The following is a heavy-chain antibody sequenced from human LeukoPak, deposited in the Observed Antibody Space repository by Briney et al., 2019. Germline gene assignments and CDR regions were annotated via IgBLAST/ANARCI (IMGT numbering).Heavy chain of an antibody. CDR2: ISAYNGNT. CDR1: GYTFTTYG. D-gene: IGHD1-26*01. Sequence: GASVRVSCKASGYTFTTYGISWVRQAPGQGLEWMGWISAYNGNTKYAQKFQGRVTMTRDMSTTTDYMELSSLRSEDTAVYYCARDNSVGDVAWWFDPWGQGTLVTVSS. CDR3: ARDNSVGDVAWWFDP. V-gene: IGHV1-18*01. J-gene: IGHJ5*02.